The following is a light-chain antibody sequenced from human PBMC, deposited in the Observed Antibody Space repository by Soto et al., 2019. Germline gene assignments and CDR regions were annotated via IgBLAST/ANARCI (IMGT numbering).Light chain of an antibody. V-gene: IGLV3-21*02. CDR1: NIVIRS. CDR3: QVWDSSSDHRV. Sequence: SYELPQPPSVSVAPGQTARITCGGDNIVIRSVHWYQQKPGQAPVLVVYDDNDRPSGIPERISGSNSGNTATLTISRVEAGDEADYYCQVWDSSSDHRVFGAGT. CDR2: DDN. J-gene: IGLJ1*01.